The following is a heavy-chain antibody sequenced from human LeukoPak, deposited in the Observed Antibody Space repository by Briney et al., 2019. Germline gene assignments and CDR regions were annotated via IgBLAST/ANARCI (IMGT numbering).Heavy chain of an antibody. D-gene: IGHD2-15*01. J-gene: IGHJ5*02. CDR3: ARGRVVVAANRPPNNWFDP. Sequence: PSETLSLTCSVSGGSISSLSYYWGWVRQPPGKGLEWIGSIYYGGRTYYNPSLKSRVTMPVDTSKNQFSLKLSSVTAADTAVYYCARGRVVVAANRPPNNWFDPWGQGTLVTVSS. CDR1: GGSISSLSYY. CDR2: IYYGGRT. V-gene: IGHV4-39*01.